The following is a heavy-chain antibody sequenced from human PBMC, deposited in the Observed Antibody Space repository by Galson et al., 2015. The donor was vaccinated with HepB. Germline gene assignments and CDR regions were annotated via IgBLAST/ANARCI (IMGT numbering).Heavy chain of an antibody. V-gene: IGHV3-7*03. Sequence: SLRLSCAASGFSFSDYWMSWIRQAPGKRPEWVANIRYDEYEYYHAAFVKGRFTISRDNARNSVFLQMSSLRRDDTAIYYCVRDRTYKGGNFFDFWGQGALVTVSS. CDR1: GFSFSDYW. D-gene: IGHD3-10*01. J-gene: IGHJ4*02. CDR2: IRYDEYEY. CDR3: VRDRTYKGGNFFDF.